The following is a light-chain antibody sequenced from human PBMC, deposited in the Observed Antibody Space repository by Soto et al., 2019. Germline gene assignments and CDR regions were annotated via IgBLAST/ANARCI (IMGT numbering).Light chain of an antibody. CDR3: SSYTSSRGV. V-gene: IGLV2-14*01. Sequence: QSALTQPASVSGSPGQSITISCTGTSSDVGGYNYVSWYQQHPGKAPKLMIYDVSNWPSGVSNRFSGSKSGNTASLTISGLQAEDEADYYCSSYTSSRGVFGGGTKLTVL. CDR1: SSDVGGYNY. CDR2: DVS. J-gene: IGLJ2*01.